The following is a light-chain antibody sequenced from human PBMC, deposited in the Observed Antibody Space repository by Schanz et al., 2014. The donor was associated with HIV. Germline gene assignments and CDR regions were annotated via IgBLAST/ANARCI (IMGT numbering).Light chain of an antibody. CDR3: QQYKQWPPWT. CDR2: DAS. V-gene: IGKV3-15*01. Sequence: EIVLTQSPATLSLSPGERATLSCRASQSVSSYLAWYQQKPGQAPRLLIYDASTRAIGFPARFSGSGSGTEFTLTISSLQAEDCAVYYCQQYKQWPPWTFGQGTRVEI. J-gene: IGKJ1*01. CDR1: QSVSSY.